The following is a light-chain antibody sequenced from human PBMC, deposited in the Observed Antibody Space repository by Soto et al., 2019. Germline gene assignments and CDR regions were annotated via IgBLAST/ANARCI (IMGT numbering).Light chain of an antibody. CDR2: NAY. V-gene: IGKV3-15*01. Sequence: EIVMTQSPVTLSVSPGERATLSCRASQSVNNNLAWYQQKPGQPPRLLIYNAYTRPAGVPARFSGGGSGSEFTLAISSPQSEDFALYYCQQYNKCPPCTFGPGTKVDI. CDR3: QQYNKCPPCT. CDR1: QSVNNN. J-gene: IGKJ3*01.